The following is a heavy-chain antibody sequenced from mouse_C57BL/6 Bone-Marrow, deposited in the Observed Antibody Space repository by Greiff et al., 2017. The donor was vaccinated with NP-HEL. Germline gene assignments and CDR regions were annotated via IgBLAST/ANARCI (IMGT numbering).Heavy chain of an antibody. CDR3: TSLTGAFAY. D-gene: IGHD4-1*01. Sequence: EVKVEESGEGLVKPGGSLKLSCAASGFTFSSYAMSWVRQTPEKRLEWVAYISSGGDYIYYADTVKGRFTISRDNARNTLYLQMSSLKSEDTAMYYCTSLTGAFAYWGQGTLVTVSA. V-gene: IGHV5-9-1*02. CDR2: ISSGGDYI. J-gene: IGHJ3*01. CDR1: GFTFSSYA.